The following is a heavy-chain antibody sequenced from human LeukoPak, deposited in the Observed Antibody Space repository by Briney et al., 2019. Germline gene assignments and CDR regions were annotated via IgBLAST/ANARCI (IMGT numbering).Heavy chain of an antibody. CDR3: AKEGRKYYGSGSYYSAGATFDY. Sequence: GGSLRLFCAASRFTFSSYGMSWVRQAPGKGVEWVSAISGRGDNTYYADSVEGQFTISRDNSKNTLYLQMNSLRAEDTAVYYCAKEGRKYYGSGSYYSAGATFDYWGQGALVTVSS. J-gene: IGHJ4*02. V-gene: IGHV3-23*01. CDR1: RFTFSSYG. CDR2: ISGRGDNT. D-gene: IGHD3-10*01.